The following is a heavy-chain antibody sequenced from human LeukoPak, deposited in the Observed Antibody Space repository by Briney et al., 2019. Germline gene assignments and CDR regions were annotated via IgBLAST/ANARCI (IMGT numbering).Heavy chain of an antibody. Sequence: GSLLLSCAASGFTFSSYWMSWVRQAPGKGLEWVANIKQDGSEKYYVDSVKGRFTISRDNAKNSLYLQMNSLRAEDTAVYYCARDHAHCSSTSCPMFDYWGQGTLVTVSS. V-gene: IGHV3-7*01. D-gene: IGHD2-2*01. CDR1: GFTFSSYW. CDR2: IKQDGSEK. J-gene: IGHJ4*02. CDR3: ARDHAHCSSTSCPMFDY.